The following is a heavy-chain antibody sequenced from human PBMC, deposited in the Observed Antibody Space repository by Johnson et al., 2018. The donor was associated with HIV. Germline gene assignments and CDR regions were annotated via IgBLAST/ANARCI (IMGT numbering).Heavy chain of an antibody. V-gene: IGHV3-9*01. J-gene: IGHJ3*01. D-gene: IGHD3-10*01. Sequence: VQLVESGGGLVQPGRSLRLSCAASGFTFDDYAMHWVRQAPGKGLEWVSGISWNSGSIGYADSVKGRFTISRDNSKNTLYLQMSSLRQDDTAVYSCYCTEHFGAGSESKGTFDAWGQGTMVTVSS. CDR1: GFTFDDYA. CDR3: YCTEHFGAGSESKGTFDA. CDR2: ISWNSGSI.